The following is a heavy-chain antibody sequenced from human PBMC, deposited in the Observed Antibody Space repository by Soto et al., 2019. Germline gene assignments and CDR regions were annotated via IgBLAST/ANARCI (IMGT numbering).Heavy chain of an antibody. J-gene: IGHJ5*02. D-gene: IGHD5-12*01. CDR1: GFSLSNARMG. Sequence: SGPTLVNPTETLTLTCTVSGFSLSNARMGVSWIRQPPGKALEWLAHIFSNDEKSYSTSLKSRLTISKDTSKSQVVLTMTNMDPVDTATYYCARIYLDIVATTPYNWFDPWGQGTLVTVSS. V-gene: IGHV2-26*01. CDR3: ARIYLDIVATTPYNWFDP. CDR2: IFSNDEK.